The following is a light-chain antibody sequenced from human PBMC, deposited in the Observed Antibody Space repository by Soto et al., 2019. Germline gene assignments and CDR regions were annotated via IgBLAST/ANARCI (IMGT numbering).Light chain of an antibody. J-gene: IGKJ4*01. Sequence: DIQMTQSPSAMSASVGDRVTITCRASQGINNCLAWFQQKPGKVPERLIYLTSSLQNGVPSRFSGSGSGTEFTLTISSLQPEDFATYYCLQSSSYPLTFGGGTRVEI. CDR2: LTS. CDR3: LQSSSYPLT. CDR1: QGINNC. V-gene: IGKV1-17*03.